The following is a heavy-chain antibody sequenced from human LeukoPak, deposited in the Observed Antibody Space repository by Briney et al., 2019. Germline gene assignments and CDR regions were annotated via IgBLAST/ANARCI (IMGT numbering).Heavy chain of an antibody. CDR3: ARAAAAGVDWFDP. D-gene: IGHD6-13*01. CDR1: GFTFSDYY. V-gene: IGHV3-7*01. Sequence: GGSLRLSCAASGFTFSDYYMSWIRQAPGKGLEWGANIKQDGSEKYYVDSVKGRFTISRDNAKNSLSLQMNSLRAEDTAVYYCARAAAAGVDWFDPWGQGTLVTVSS. J-gene: IGHJ5*02. CDR2: IKQDGSEK.